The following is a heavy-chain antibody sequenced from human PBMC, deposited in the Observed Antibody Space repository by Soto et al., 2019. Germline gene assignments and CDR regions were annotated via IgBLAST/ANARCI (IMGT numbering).Heavy chain of an antibody. D-gene: IGHD2-21*02. Sequence: QVQLQQSGPGLVKPSQTLSLTCTVSGDSISSDYYHWTWIRQSPGKGLEWIGYIHHSGSILYNPSLKSRVTISVDTSKNQFSLHLTSVTAEDTAVYFCAREDDGGDSLDVWGQGTTVTVSS. CDR1: GDSISSDYYH. J-gene: IGHJ6*01. CDR3: AREDDGGDSLDV. CDR2: IHHSGSI. V-gene: IGHV4-30-4*08.